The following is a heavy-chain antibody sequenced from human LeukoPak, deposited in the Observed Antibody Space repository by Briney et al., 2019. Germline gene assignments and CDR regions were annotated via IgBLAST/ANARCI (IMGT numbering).Heavy chain of an antibody. CDR1: GGSISSYY. CDR2: IYYSGST. V-gene: IGHV4-59*08. D-gene: IGHD6-13*01. Sequence: SETLSLTCTVSGGSISSYYWSWIRQPPGKGLEWIGYIYYSGSTNYNPSLKSRVTISVDTSKNQFSLKLSSVTAADTAVYYCSAGTVDYYYYYGMDVWGQGTTVTVCS. J-gene: IGHJ6*02. CDR3: SAGTVDYYYYYGMDV.